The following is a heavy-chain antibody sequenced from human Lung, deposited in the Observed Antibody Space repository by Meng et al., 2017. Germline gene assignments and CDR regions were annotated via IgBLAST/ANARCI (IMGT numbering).Heavy chain of an antibody. D-gene: IGHD4-11*01. J-gene: IGHJ4*02. CDR2: INHSGST. CDR1: GGAFRDYF. V-gene: IGHV4-34*01. CDR3: ARGPTTMAHDFDY. Sequence: HLPQAGAGLLKPSGTLSSTCVVFGGAFRDYFWSWIRQPPGKGLEWIGEINHSGSTNYNPSLESRATISVDTSQNNLSLKLSSVTAADSAVYYCARGPTTMAHDFDYWGQGTLVTVSS.